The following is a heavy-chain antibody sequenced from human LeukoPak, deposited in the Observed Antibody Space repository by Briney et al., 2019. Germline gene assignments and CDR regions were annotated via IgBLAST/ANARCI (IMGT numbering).Heavy chain of an antibody. CDR2: INPSGGST. J-gene: IGHJ4*02. D-gene: IGHD6-6*01. Sequence: ASVNVSCKASGYTFTSYYMHWVRQAPGQGLEWMGIINPSGGSTSYAQKFQGRVTMTRDTSTSAVYMELSSLRSEDTAVYYCARDESSGEMRYSSSSPFDYWGQGTLVTVSS. V-gene: IGHV1-46*01. CDR3: ARDESSGEMRYSSSSPFDY. CDR1: GYTFTSYY.